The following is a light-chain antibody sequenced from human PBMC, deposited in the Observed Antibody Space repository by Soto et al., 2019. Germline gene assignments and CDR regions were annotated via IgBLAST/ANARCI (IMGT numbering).Light chain of an antibody. CDR3: CSYAGSYTVV. CDR2: DVT. CDR1: SSDVGGYDY. Sequence: QSVLTQPRSVSGSPGQSVTISCTGTSSDVGGYDYVSWYQQYPGKAPNLIIYDVTKRPSGVPDRFTGSKSGNTASLTISGLQAEDEADYYCCSYAGSYTVVFGGGTQLTVL. J-gene: IGLJ2*01. V-gene: IGLV2-11*01.